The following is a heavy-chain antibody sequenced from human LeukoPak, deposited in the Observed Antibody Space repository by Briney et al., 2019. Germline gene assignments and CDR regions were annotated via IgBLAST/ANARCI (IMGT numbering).Heavy chain of an antibody. V-gene: IGHV4-61*09. CDR3: ARVGTELRGAFDV. CDR1: GGSISSGNNH. D-gene: IGHD1-26*01. J-gene: IGHJ3*01. Sequence: SETLSLTCTVSGGSISSGNNHWSWIRQPAGKGLEWIGQIYITGSTNYNPSLKSRVTISLDTSKNQFSLKLNSVTAADTAEYYCARVGTELRGAFDVWGQGTMVTVSS. CDR2: IYITGST.